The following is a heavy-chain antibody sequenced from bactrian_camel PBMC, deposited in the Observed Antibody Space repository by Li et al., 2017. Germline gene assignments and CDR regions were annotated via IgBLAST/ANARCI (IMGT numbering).Heavy chain of an antibody. CDR3: KTNCMPLGDYWFLSDSGY. CDR2: IYTGSGGT. V-gene: IGHV3S53*01. Sequence: HVQLVESGGGSVQAGGSLRLSCIISGTTHTRSCMGWFRQVPGKEREGVASIYTGSGGTNYADFAKGRFTISKDKAKDTVYLQMNSLKPEDTAKYSCKTNCMPLGDYWFLSDSGYWGLGTQVTVS. D-gene: IGHD3*01. CDR1: GTTHTRSC. J-gene: IGHJ6*01.